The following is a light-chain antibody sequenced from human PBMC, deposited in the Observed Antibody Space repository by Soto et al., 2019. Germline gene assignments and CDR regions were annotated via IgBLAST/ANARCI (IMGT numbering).Light chain of an antibody. CDR3: YSYKISNTPSYV. J-gene: IGLJ1*01. CDR2: DVS. V-gene: IGLV2-14*03. Sequence: QSVLTQPASVSGSPGQSITISCTGTSSDVGGYNYVSWYQHHPGKAPKLMIYDVSNRPSGVSNRFSASKSGNTASLTISELQAEDEADNYWYSYKISNTPSYVFGTGTKVTVL. CDR1: SSDVGGYNY.